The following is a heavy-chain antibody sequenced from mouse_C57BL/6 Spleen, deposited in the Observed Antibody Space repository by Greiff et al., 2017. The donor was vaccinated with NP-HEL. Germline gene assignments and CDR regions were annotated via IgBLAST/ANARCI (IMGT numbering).Heavy chain of an antibody. D-gene: IGHD3-3*01. V-gene: IGHV5-9*01. Sequence: EVHLVESGGGLVKPGGSLKLSCAASGFTFSSYTMSWVRQTPEKRLEWVATISGGGGNTYYPDSVKGRFTISRDNAKNTLYLQMSSLRSEDTALYYCARQGWDAFDYWGQGTTLTVSS. CDR2: ISGGGGNT. CDR3: ARQGWDAFDY. CDR1: GFTFSSYT. J-gene: IGHJ2*01.